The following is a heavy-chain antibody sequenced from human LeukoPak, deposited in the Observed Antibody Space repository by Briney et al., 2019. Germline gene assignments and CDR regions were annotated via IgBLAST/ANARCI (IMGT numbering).Heavy chain of an antibody. CDR1: GGSISSSSYY. Sequence: SETLSLTCTVSGGSISSSSYYWGWIRQPPGKGLEWIGSIYYSGSTYYNPSLKSRVTISVDTSKNQFSLKLSSVTAADTAVYYCARRGGYEIPLDYWGQGTLVTVSS. CDR3: ARRGGYEIPLDY. V-gene: IGHV4-39*01. J-gene: IGHJ4*02. D-gene: IGHD5-12*01. CDR2: IYYSGST.